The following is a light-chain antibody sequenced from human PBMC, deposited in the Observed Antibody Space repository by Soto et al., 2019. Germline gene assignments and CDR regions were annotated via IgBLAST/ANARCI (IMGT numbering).Light chain of an antibody. CDR3: QTWGTGVV. Sequence: QAVVTQSPSASASLGASVKLTCTPSSGHSSYAIAWHQQQPEKGPRYLMKLNSDGSHSKGDGIPDRFSVSSSGAERYLTISSLQSEDEADYYCQTWGTGVVFGGGTKLTVL. CDR1: SGHSSYA. CDR2: LNSDGSH. V-gene: IGLV4-69*01. J-gene: IGLJ2*01.